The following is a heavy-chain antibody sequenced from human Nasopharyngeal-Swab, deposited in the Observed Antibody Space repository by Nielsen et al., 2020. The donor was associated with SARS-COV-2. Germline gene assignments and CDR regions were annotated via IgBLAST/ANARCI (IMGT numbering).Heavy chain of an antibody. J-gene: IGHJ5*02. CDR1: GGSISRSAYY. V-gene: IGHV4-39*01. D-gene: IGHD2-8*01. CDR3: ARHATNWFDP. Sequence: SETLSLTCSVSGGSISRSAYYWGWIRQPPGKGLEWTGSVLYIGSGYYNPSLKSRVAISVATSTNQFSLKLSSVTAADTAVYYCARHATNWFDPWGQGTLVIVSS. CDR2: VLYIGSG.